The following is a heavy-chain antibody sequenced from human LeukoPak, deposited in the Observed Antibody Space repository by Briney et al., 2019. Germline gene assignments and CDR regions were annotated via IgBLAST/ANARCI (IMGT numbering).Heavy chain of an antibody. V-gene: IGHV5-51*04. J-gene: IGHJ4*02. CDR3: ARALRTGQGDYVPVL. D-gene: IGHD4-17*01. Sequence: GESLKISCKASGYRFTNYWIGWVRQVPGKGLEWMTIIYPGDSETRYSPCFQGQVTISADKPIATTYLQWSSLKASDTAMYYCARALRTGQGDYVPVLWGQGTLVTVSS. CDR1: GYRFTNYW. CDR2: IYPGDSET.